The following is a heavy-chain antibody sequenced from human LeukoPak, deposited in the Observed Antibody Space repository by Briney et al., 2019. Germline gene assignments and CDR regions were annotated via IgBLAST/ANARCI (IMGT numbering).Heavy chain of an antibody. D-gene: IGHD3-16*01. J-gene: IGHJ4*02. CDR2: IYYNGST. Sequence: SSETLSLTCTVSGGSISSSSYYWGWIRQPPGKGLEWIGSIYYNGSTYYNPSLKSRVTISVDTSKNQFSLKLSSVTAADTAVYYCAALWGAYWGQGTLVTVSS. CDR3: AALWGAY. CDR1: GGSISSSSYY. V-gene: IGHV4-39*01.